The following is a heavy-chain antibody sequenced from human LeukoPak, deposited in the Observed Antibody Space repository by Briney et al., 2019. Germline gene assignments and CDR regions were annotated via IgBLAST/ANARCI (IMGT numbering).Heavy chain of an antibody. CDR3: AKKGDGSSWFFDY. J-gene: IGHJ4*02. V-gene: IGHV3-53*01. Sequence: PGGSLRLSCAASGFTVDSNYLSWVRQAPGKGLEWVSTIYTGGNTYYAASVKGRFTISRDLSKNTVFLHMNSLRAEDTAMYYCAKKGDGSSWFFDYWGQGTLVTVSS. CDR2: IYTGGNT. CDR1: GFTVDSNY. D-gene: IGHD6-13*01.